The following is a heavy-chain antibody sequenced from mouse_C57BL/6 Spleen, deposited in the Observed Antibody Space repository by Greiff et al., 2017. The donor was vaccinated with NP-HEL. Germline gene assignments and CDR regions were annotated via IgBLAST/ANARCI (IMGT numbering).Heavy chain of an antibody. CDR2: IDPSDSYT. Sequence: QVHVKQPGAELVRPGTSVKLSCKASGYTFTSYWMHWVKQRPGQGLEWIGVIDPSDSYTNYNQKFKGKATLTVDTSSITAYMQLSSLTSEDSAVYYCARRDYYGSSYWYFDVWGTGTTVTVSS. J-gene: IGHJ1*03. D-gene: IGHD1-1*01. CDR3: ARRDYYGSSYWYFDV. V-gene: IGHV1-59*01. CDR1: GYTFTSYW.